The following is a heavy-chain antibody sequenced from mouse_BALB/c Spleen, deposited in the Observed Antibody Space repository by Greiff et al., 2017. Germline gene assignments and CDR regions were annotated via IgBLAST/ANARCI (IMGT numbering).Heavy chain of an antibody. V-gene: IGHV14-3*02. J-gene: IGHJ4*01. CDR3: APGPYYYAMDY. CDR2: IDPANGNT. CDR1: GFNIKDTY. D-gene: IGHD3-1*01. Sequence: EVQGVESGAELVKPGASVKLSCTASGFNIKDTYMHWVKQRPEQGLEWIGRIDPANGNTKYDPKFQGKATITADTSSNTAYLQLSSLTSEDTAVYYCAPGPYYYAMDYWGQGTSVTVSS.